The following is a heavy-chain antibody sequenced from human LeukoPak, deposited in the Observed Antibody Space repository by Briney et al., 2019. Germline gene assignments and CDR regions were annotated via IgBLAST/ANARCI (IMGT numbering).Heavy chain of an antibody. CDR2: INSDGSST. D-gene: IGHD3-10*01. V-gene: IGHV3-74*01. CDR3: AEGTTMVRGVIITFDD. Sequence: GGSLRLSCAASGFTFSSYWMHWVRQAPGKGLVWVSRINSDGSSTSYADSVKGRFTISRDNAKNTLYLQMNSLRAEDTAVYYCAEGTTMVRGVIITFDDWGQGTLVTVSS. J-gene: IGHJ4*02. CDR1: GFTFSSYW.